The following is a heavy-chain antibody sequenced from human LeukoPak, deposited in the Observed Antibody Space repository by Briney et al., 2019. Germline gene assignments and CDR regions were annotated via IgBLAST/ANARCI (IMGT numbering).Heavy chain of an antibody. CDR2: INHSGST. J-gene: IGHJ6*02. Sequence: KSSQTLSLTCAVSGGSISSGGYSWSWIRQPPGKGLEWIGEINHSGSTNYNPSLKGRVTISVDTSKNQFSLKLSSVTAADTAVYYCARADYGDYYYYGMDVWGQGTTVTVSS. V-gene: IGHV4-30-2*01. CDR1: GGSISSGGYS. D-gene: IGHD4-17*01. CDR3: ARADYGDYYYYGMDV.